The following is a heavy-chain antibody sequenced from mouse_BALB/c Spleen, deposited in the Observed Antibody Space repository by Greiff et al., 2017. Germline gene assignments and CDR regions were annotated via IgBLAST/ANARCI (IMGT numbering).Heavy chain of an antibody. Sequence: EVMLVESGGGLVKPGGSLKLSCAASGFAFSSYDMSWVRQTPEKRLEWVAYISSGGGSTYYPDTVKGRFTISRDNAKNTLYLQMSSLKSEDTAMYYCARQTALFDYWGQGTTLTVSS. V-gene: IGHV5-12-1*01. CDR1: GFAFSSYD. D-gene: IGHD1-2*01. CDR3: ARQTALFDY. J-gene: IGHJ2*01. CDR2: ISSGGGST.